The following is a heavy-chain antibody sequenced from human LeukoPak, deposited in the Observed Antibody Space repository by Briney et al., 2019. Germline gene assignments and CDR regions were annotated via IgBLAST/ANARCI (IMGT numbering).Heavy chain of an antibody. V-gene: IGHV4-31*03. CDR1: GGSISSGGYY. Sequence: SQTLSLTCTVSGGSISSGGYYWSWIRQHPGKGLEWIVYIYYSGSTYYNPSLKSRVTISVDTSKNQFSLKLSSVTAADTAVYYCARDNTGYSSGWYTPYYYYGMDVWGQGTTVTVSS. J-gene: IGHJ6*02. CDR3: ARDNTGYSSGWYTPYYYYGMDV. CDR2: IYYSGST. D-gene: IGHD6-19*01.